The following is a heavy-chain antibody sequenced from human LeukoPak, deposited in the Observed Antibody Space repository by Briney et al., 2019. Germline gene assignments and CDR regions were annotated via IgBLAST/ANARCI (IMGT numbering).Heavy chain of an antibody. D-gene: IGHD7-27*01. V-gene: IGHV3-23*01. CDR2: IIGSDGST. CDR1: GFTFSSYA. J-gene: IGHJ4*02. CDR3: AKDKNWAFDY. Sequence: GGSLRLSCVVSGFTFSSYAMSWVRQAPGKGLEWVSVIIGSDGSTYYADSVKGRFTISRDNSKNTLYLQMNSLRAEDTAVYYCAKDKNWAFDYWGQGTLVTVSS.